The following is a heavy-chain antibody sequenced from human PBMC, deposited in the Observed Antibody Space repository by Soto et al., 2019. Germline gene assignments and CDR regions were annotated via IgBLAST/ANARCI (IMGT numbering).Heavy chain of an antibody. CDR2: ISSDGSKK. V-gene: IGHV3-30*03. J-gene: IGHJ4*02. CDR1: GFTFSNNG. CDR3: AMDLYGGSSRFDY. Sequence: QVQLVESGGGVVQPGGSLRLSCVASGFTFSNNGIHWVRQAPGKGLEWVAVISSDGSKKYYADSVKGRFTISRDNSKNTLYLQMNSLRAGDTAVYYCAMDLYGGSSRFDYWGQGTLVTVSS. D-gene: IGHD2-15*01.